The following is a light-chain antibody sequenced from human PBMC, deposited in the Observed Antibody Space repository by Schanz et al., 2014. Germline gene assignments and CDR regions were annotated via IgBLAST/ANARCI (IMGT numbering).Light chain of an antibody. CDR3: QQYGGSAYT. Sequence: EIVLTQSPGTLSLSPGERATLSCRASQSVHINYLAWHQQKPGQAPRLLIYGTSIRATGIPDRFSGSGSGTDFTLTISRLEPEDFAVYYCQQYGGSAYTFGQGTKLQIK. CDR1: QSVHINY. J-gene: IGKJ2*01. V-gene: IGKV3-20*01. CDR2: GTS.